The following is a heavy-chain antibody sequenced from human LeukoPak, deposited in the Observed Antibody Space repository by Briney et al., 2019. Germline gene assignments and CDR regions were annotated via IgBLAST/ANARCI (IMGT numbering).Heavy chain of an antibody. J-gene: IGHJ4*02. D-gene: IGHD2-15*01. Sequence: SETLSITCAVYGGSFSGYYWSWIRQPPGKGLECIGEINHRGSTNYNPSLKSRVTISVDTSKNQFSLKLSSVTAADTAVYYCARGRIYCSGGSCYSGYFDYWGQGTLVTVSS. CDR2: INHRGST. CDR3: ARGRIYCSGGSCYSGYFDY. V-gene: IGHV4-34*01. CDR1: GGSFSGYY.